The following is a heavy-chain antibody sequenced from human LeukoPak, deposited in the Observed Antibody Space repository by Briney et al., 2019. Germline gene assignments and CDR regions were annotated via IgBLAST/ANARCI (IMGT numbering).Heavy chain of an antibody. CDR2: ISWNSGSI. CDR1: GFTFDDYA. J-gene: IGHJ4*02. V-gene: IGHV3-9*01. CDR3: ANDTSYLVGATHSGAFDY. D-gene: IGHD1-26*01. Sequence: PGGSLRLSCAASGFTFDDYAMHWVRQAPGKGLEWVSSISWNSGSIGYADSVKGRFTISRDNAKNSLYLQMNSLRAEDTALYYCANDTSYLVGATHSGAFDYWGQGTLVTVS.